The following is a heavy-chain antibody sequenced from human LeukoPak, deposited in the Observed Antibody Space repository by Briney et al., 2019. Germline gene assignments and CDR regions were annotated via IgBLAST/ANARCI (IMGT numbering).Heavy chain of an antibody. CDR3: ARENNSGWYRKAAFDY. CDR2: INPNGGGT. CDR1: GYTFTGYY. J-gene: IGHJ4*02. Sequence: ASVKVSCKASGYTFTGYYIHWVRQAPGQGLEWMGWINPNGGGTNYAQNFQGRVTMTRDTSISTAYMELSRLRSDDTAIYYCARENNSGWYRKAAFDYWGQGTLVTVTS. V-gene: IGHV1-2*02. D-gene: IGHD6-19*01.